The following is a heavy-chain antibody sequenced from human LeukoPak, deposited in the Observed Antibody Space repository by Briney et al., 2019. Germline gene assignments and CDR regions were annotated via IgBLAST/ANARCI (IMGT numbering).Heavy chain of an antibody. V-gene: IGHV3-23*01. D-gene: IGHD1-26*01. CDR2: ISGSGGST. CDR1: GFTFSSYA. Sequence: GGSLRLSCAASGFTFSSYAMSWVRQAPGKGLEWVPAISGSGGSTYYADSVKGRFTISRDNSKNTLYLQMNSLRAEDTAVYYCAKDIVGATMGSNYWGQGTLVTVSS. J-gene: IGHJ4*02. CDR3: AKDIVGATMGSNY.